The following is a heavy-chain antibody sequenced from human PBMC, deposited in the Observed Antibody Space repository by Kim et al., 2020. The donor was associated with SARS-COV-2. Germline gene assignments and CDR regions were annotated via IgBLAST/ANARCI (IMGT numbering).Heavy chain of an antibody. V-gene: IGHV3-11*01. CDR3: VREPGN. D-gene: IGHD6-13*01. Sequence: GGSLRLSCEASGFRFSDYYMSWIRQAPGKGLEGVAFIKGDGSSMKCADSVKGRFSISRDNSNKSLYLQMNSLTPEDTAVYYCVREPGNWGQGTLGTVSS. J-gene: IGHJ4*02. CDR2: IKGDGSSM. CDR1: GFRFSDYY.